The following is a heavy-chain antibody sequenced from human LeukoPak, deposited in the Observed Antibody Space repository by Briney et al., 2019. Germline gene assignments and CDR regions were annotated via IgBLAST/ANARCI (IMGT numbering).Heavy chain of an antibody. V-gene: IGHV4-59*01. CDR1: GGSISSYY. D-gene: IGHD5-18*01. CDR2: IYYSGST. CDR3: ARTTQLWFLFDY. J-gene: IGHJ4*02. Sequence: SETLSLTCTVSGGSISSYYWSWIRQPPGKGLEWIGYIYYSGSTNYNPSLKSRVTISVDTSKNQFSLKLSSVTAADTAVYYCARTTQLWFLFDYWGQGTLVTVSS.